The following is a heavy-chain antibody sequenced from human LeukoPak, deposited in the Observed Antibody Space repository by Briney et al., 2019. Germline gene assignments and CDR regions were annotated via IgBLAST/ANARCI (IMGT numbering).Heavy chain of an antibody. CDR3: ARRTAMDSYFDY. J-gene: IGHJ4*02. CDR1: GGTFTSYA. Sequence: GASVKVSCKASGGTFTSYAISWVRQAPGQGGEWMGGIIPIFGTANYAQKFQGRVTITADESTSTAYMELSSLRSEDTAVYYCARRTAMDSYFDYWGQGTLVTVSS. CDR2: IIPIFGTA. V-gene: IGHV1-69*13. D-gene: IGHD5-18*01.